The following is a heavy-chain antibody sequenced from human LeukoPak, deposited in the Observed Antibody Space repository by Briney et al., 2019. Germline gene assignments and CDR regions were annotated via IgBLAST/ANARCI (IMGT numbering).Heavy chain of an antibody. CDR2: IYYSGST. CDR1: GGSISSSSYY. V-gene: IGHV4-39*07. CDR3: ARILSLGGSYHFDY. D-gene: IGHD1-26*01. Sequence: PSETLSLTCTVSGGSISSSSYYWGWIRQPPGKGLEWIGSIYYSGSTYYNPSPKSRVTISVDTSKNQFSLKLSSVTAADTAVYYCARILSLGGSYHFDYWGQGTLVTVSS. J-gene: IGHJ4*02.